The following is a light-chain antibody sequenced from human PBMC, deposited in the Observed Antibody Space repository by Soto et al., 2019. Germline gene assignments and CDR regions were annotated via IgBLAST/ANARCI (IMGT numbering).Light chain of an antibody. CDR1: SSDVGGYNY. Sequence: QSALTQPASVSGSPGQSITISCTGTSSDVGGYNYVSWYQQHPGKAPKLMIYDVSNRPSGVSNRFSGSKSGNTASLTISGLQAEDEADYYRSSYTSSSTVVVFGGGTQLPVL. CDR2: DVS. J-gene: IGLJ2*01. V-gene: IGLV2-14*01. CDR3: SSYTSSSTVVV.